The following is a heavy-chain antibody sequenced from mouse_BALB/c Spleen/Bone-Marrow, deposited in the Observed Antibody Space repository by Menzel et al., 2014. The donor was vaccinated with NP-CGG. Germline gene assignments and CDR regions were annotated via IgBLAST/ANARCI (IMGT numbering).Heavy chain of an antibody. J-gene: IGHJ3*01. Sequence: EVQLQQSGGGLVQPGGSLKLSCAASGFDFSRYWMTWFRQAPGKGLEWIGEINPDSSTINYTPSLKDKFIISRDNAKNTLYLQMSKVRSEDTALYYCAKNYYYGYVAYWGQGTLVTVSA. CDR2: INPDSSTI. CDR1: GFDFSRYW. CDR3: AKNYYYGYVAY. V-gene: IGHV4-1*02. D-gene: IGHD1-2*01.